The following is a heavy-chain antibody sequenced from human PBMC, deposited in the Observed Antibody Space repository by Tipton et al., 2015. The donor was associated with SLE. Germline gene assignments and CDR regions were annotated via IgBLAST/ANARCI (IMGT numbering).Heavy chain of an antibody. D-gene: IGHD5-18*01. CDR2: ISADNGKT. CDR1: GYTFTTYG. Sequence: QSGPEVKKPGASVKVSCKASGYTFTTYGFNWVRQAPGQGLEWMGWISADNGKTIYAQKLQGRLTMTTDTSTSTAYMELRSLRSDDTAAYYCAREDPGGYSYGRSYYFDYWGQGTLVAVSS. CDR3: AREDPGGYSYGRSYYFDY. J-gene: IGHJ4*02. V-gene: IGHV1-18*01.